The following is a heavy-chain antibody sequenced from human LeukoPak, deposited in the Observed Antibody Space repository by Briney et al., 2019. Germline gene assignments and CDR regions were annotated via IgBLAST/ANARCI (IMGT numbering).Heavy chain of an antibody. CDR1: GFTFSSYG. V-gene: IGHV3-33*01. J-gene: IGHJ4*02. Sequence: GGSLRLSCAASGFTFSSYGMHWVRQAPGKGLEWVAPIWYDGSNKYYADSVKGRLTISRDNSKNTLYLQMNSLRAEDTAIYYCAREGPRGNSQFDYWGQGTLVTVSS. D-gene: IGHD2/OR15-2a*01. CDR2: IWYDGSNK. CDR3: AREGPRGNSQFDY.